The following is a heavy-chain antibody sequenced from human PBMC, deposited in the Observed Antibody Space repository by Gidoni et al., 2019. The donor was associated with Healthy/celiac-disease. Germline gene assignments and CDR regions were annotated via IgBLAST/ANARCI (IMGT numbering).Heavy chain of an antibody. Sequence: EVQLVESGGGLVPPGWSLRLSCASSGFTFRSSWMHWVRQAPGKGLVWVSRIHSDGSSTSYADSVKGLFTISRDNAKNTLYLQMNSLRAEDTAVYYCARDDARGSPYYYYYGMDVWGQGTTVTVSS. V-gene: IGHV3-74*01. J-gene: IGHJ6*02. CDR1: GFTFRSSW. CDR3: ARDDARGSPYYYYYGMDV. CDR2: IHSDGSST.